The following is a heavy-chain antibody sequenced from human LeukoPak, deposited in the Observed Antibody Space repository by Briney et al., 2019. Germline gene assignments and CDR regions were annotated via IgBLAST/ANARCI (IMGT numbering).Heavy chain of an antibody. CDR1: RFTFSDYW. Sequence: GGSLRLSCAASRFTFSDYWMSWVRQAPGKGLEWVAHVRQDESDKYYVDSVKGRFTISRDNAQNSLYLQMNSLRAYDTAVYYCARGGLRGTFDYWGQGTLVTVSS. CDR3: ARGGLRGTFDY. V-gene: IGHV3-7*01. D-gene: IGHD3-16*01. J-gene: IGHJ4*02. CDR2: VRQDESDK.